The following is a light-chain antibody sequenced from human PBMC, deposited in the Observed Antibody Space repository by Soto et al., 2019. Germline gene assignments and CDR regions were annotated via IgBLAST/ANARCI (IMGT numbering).Light chain of an antibody. CDR3: QSYDYSLSGFWV. CDR1: SSNIGAGYD. Sequence: QSVLTQPPSVYGAPGERVTISCSGSSSNIGAGYDVHWYQHLPGTAPKLLIYGNNNRPSGVPDRFSGSRSGTSASLAITGLQAEDEAAYYCQSYDYSLSGFWVFGGGTQLTVL. J-gene: IGLJ3*02. CDR2: GNN. V-gene: IGLV1-40*01.